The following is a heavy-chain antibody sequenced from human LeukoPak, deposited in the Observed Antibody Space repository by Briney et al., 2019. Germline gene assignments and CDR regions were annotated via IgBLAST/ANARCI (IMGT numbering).Heavy chain of an antibody. CDR1: GYPFTGYY. D-gene: IGHD2-2*01. Sequence: ASVKVSCKASGYPFTGYYLHWVRQAPGQGLEGVGCINPNSGFTNFAHKFQGRVTMTRDTSISTASMELSRPRSLYTTLYYCARLADCSSSSCRSFDYWGQGTLVTVSS. J-gene: IGHJ4*02. V-gene: IGHV1-2*02. CDR3: ARLADCSSSSCRSFDY. CDR2: INPNSGFT.